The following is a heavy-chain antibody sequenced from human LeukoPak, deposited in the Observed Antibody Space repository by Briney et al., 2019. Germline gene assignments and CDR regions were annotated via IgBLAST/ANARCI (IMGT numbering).Heavy chain of an antibody. CDR2: IRSKTYGGTT. CDR3: TREGGVAGRSDFDY. CDR1: GFTFGDYA. D-gene: IGHD6-19*01. Sequence: PGGSLRLSCTASGFTFGDYAMNCVRQAPGKGLEWVGFIRSKTYGGTTEYAASLKGRFTISRDDSKSIAYLQMNSLKTEDTAVYYCTREGGVAGRSDFDYWGQGTLVTVSS. J-gene: IGHJ4*02. V-gene: IGHV3-49*04.